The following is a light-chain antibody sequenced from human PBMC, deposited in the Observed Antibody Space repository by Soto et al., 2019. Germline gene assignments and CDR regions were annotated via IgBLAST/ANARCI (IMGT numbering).Light chain of an antibody. CDR3: QQFNTKPLT. V-gene: IGKV1-13*02. J-gene: IGKJ4*01. CDR2: DAS. CDR1: QGIGTA. Sequence: IQLTQSPSTLSASVGDRVTITCRAGQGIGTALAWYHQRPGTSPDLLVYDASTLQSGVPSRFSGSGSETDFSLTISGLQPEDFGHYYCQQFNTKPLTFGGGTRVEIK.